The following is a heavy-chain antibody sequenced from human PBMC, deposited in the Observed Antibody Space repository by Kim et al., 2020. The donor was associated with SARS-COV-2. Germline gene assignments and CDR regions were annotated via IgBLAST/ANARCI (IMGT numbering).Heavy chain of an antibody. CDR1: GGSISSSSYY. CDR3: ARDCVLSIRRWQWLVRDDAFDI. CDR2: IYYSGSI. Sequence: SETLSLTCTVSGGSISSSSYYWGWIRQPPGKGLEWIGSIYYSGSIYYNPSLKSRVTISVDTSKNQFSLKLSSVTAADTAVYYCARDCVLSIRRWQWLVRDDAFDIWGQGTMVTVSS. D-gene: IGHD6-19*01. V-gene: IGHV4-39*07. J-gene: IGHJ3*02.